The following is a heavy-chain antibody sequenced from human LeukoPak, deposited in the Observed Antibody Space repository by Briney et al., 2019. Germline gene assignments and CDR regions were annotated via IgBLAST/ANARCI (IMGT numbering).Heavy chain of an antibody. D-gene: IGHD4/OR15-4a*01. J-gene: IGHJ4*02. Sequence: QPGGSLRLSCAASGFTFSSYGMHWVRQAPGKGLEWVAVISYDGSNKYYADSVKGRFTIFRDNSKNTLYLQMNSLRAEDTAVYYCARRAGAYSHPYDYWGQGTLVTVSS. CDR1: GFTFSSYG. CDR3: ARRAGAYSHPYDY. CDR2: ISYDGSNK. V-gene: IGHV3-30*03.